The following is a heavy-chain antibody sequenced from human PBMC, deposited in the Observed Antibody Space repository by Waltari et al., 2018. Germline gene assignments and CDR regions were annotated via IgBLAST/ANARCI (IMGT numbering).Heavy chain of an antibody. Sequence: EVXXVESGGXLVQXGGSLRLSXAASGFTFSTSWMHWVRQAPGKGLVWVXRINNXGGDTXYADSVKGRFXISRDNAKNTLFLEMNSXRAEDTAVXYXARXVDTALAYYFDXWGQGTLVTVSS. D-gene: IGHD5-18*01. V-gene: IGHV3-74*01. J-gene: IGHJ4*02. CDR1: GFTFSTSW. CDR3: ARXVDTALAYYFDX. CDR2: INNXGGDT.